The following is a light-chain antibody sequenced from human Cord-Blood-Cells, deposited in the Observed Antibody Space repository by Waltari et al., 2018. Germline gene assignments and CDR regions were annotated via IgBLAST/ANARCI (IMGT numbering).Light chain of an antibody. CDR2: GAS. CDR1: QSVSSN. J-gene: IGKJ1*01. CDR3: QQYNNWPRWT. Sequence: EIVMTQSPATPSVSPGERATLSCRASQSVSSNLAWYQQKPGQAPRLLIYGASTRATGIPASFSGSGSGTEFTLTISSLQSEDFAVYYCQQYNNWPRWTFGQGTKVEIK. V-gene: IGKV3-15*01.